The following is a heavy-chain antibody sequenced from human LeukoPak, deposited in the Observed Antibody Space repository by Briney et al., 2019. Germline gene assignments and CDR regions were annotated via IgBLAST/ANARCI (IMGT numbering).Heavy chain of an antibody. J-gene: IGHJ4*02. CDR1: GYTFTSYG. Sequence: GASVKVSCKASGYTFTSYGISWVRQAPGQGLEWMGWINPNSGGTNYAQKFQGRVTMTRDTSISTAYMELSGLRSDDTAVYYCARVALYSSGWSPKDYWGQGTLVTVSS. V-gene: IGHV1-2*02. CDR2: INPNSGGT. D-gene: IGHD6-19*01. CDR3: ARVALYSSGWSPKDY.